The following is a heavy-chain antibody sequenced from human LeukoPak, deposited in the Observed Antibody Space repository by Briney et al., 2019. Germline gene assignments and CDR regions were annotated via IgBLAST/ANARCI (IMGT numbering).Heavy chain of an antibody. J-gene: IGHJ4*02. D-gene: IGHD5-18*01. CDR3: ARDGGYSYGYPDY. V-gene: IGHV3-30-3*01. CDR2: ISYDGSNK. Sequence: GGSLRLSCAASGFTFSSYAMHWVRQAPGKGLEWVAVISYDGSNKYYADSVKGRFTISRDNSKNTPYLQMNSLRAEDTAVYYCARDGGYSYGYPDYWGQGTLVTVSS. CDR1: GFTFSSYA.